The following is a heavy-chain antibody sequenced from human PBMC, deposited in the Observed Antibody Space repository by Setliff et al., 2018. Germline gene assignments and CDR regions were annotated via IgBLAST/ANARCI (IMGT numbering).Heavy chain of an antibody. Sequence: SSETLSLTCTVSGGSISSYYWSWIRQPPGKGLEWIGYIYTSGSTNYNPSLKSRVTISVDTSKNQFSLKLSSVTAADTAVYYCARVGFLYYDILTGYPTYFDYWGQGTLVTVSS. CDR3: ARVGFLYYDILTGYPTYFDY. J-gene: IGHJ4*02. CDR2: IYTSGST. V-gene: IGHV4-4*08. D-gene: IGHD3-9*01. CDR1: GGSISSYY.